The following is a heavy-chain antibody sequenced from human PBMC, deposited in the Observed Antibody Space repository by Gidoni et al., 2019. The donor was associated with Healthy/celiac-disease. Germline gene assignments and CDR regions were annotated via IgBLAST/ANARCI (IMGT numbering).Heavy chain of an antibody. D-gene: IGHD2-2*01. CDR3: ARGLFPVVPAAIFWFDP. J-gene: IGHJ5*02. CDR1: GGSFRGYY. CDR2: INHSGST. Sequence: QVPLQQWRAGLLKPSETLSLTCSVYGGSFRGYYWSWLRQPPGKGLEWSGEINHSGSTNYNPSLKSRVTISVDTSKNQFAMKLSSVTAADTAVYYSARGLFPVVPAAIFWFDPWGQGTLVTVSS. V-gene: IGHV4-34*01.